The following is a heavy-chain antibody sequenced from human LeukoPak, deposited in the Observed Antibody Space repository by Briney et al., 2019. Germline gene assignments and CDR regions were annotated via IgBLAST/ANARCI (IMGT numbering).Heavy chain of an antibody. CDR2: IWYDGSNK. CDR1: GFTFSSYG. Sequence: GRSLRLSCAASGFTFSSYGMHWVRQAPGKGLEWVAVIWYDGSNKYYADSVKGRFTISRDNAKSSLFLQMSSLRAEDTAVYYCARRRGPAAAGHGDYWGQGTLVTVSS. CDR3: ARRRGPAAAGHGDY. D-gene: IGHD6-13*01. J-gene: IGHJ4*02. V-gene: IGHV3-33*03.